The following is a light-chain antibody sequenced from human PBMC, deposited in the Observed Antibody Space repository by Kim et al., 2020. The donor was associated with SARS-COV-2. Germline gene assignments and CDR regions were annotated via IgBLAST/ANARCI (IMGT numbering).Light chain of an antibody. CDR3: SAWDDSLSTWV. J-gene: IGLJ3*02. Sequence: RQTATLTCTGNTKNVGNQGAAWLQQHQGHPPKLLSSRNNNRPSGISDRFSASRSGNTASLTITGLQPEDEADYYCSAWDDSLSTWVFGEGTQLTVL. CDR2: RNN. V-gene: IGLV10-54*04. CDR1: TKNVGNQG.